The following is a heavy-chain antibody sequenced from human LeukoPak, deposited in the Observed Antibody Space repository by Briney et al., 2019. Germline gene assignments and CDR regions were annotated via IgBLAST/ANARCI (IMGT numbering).Heavy chain of an antibody. V-gene: IGHV3-30*18. Sequence: PGRSLRLSCAASGFTFSNYDMHWVRQAPGKGLEWVAVISYDGSNKDYVDSVKGRFTISRDNSKNTLYLQMNSLRAEDTAVYYCAKGDRTTSLSWFDPWGQGTLVTVSS. CDR1: GFTFSNYD. D-gene: IGHD2-2*01. CDR3: AKGDRTTSLSWFDP. J-gene: IGHJ5*02. CDR2: ISYDGSNK.